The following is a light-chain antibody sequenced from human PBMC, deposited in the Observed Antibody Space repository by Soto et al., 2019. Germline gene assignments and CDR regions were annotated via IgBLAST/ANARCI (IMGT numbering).Light chain of an antibody. Sequence: QPASMSGSPGQSITISCTGTSSDVGSYYLVSWFQQHPGKAPKLIIYEVNKRPSGVSDRFSGSKSGNTASLTISGLQAADEAEYYCCSYAGDTTFFVFGTGTKLTVL. CDR3: CSYAGDTTFFV. V-gene: IGLV2-23*02. J-gene: IGLJ1*01. CDR1: SSDVGSYYL. CDR2: EVN.